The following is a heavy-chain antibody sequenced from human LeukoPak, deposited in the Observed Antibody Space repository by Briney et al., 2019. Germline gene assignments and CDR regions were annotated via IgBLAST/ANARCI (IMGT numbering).Heavy chain of an antibody. CDR1: GFVFRNNW. Sequence: GGSLRLSCAASGFVFRNNWMYWVRQAPGRGLVWVSRINSDGRSIGYADFVKGRFTISRDNAKNTLFLQMNSLTVEDTAIYYCGKDLSWGSTDYWGQGTLVTVSS. CDR3: GKDLSWGSTDY. CDR2: INSDGRSI. D-gene: IGHD3-16*01. V-gene: IGHV3-74*01. J-gene: IGHJ4*02.